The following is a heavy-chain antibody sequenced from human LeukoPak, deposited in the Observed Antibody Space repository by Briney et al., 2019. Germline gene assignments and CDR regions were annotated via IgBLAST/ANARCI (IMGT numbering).Heavy chain of an antibody. CDR2: INWNGGST. CDR1: GFTFDDYG. Sequence: GGSLRLSCAASGFTFDDYGMSWVRQAPGKGLEWVSGINWNGGSTGYADSVKGRFTISRDNAKNSLYLQMNSLRAEDTAVYYCARSITSRGYCSSTSCYKWGFYYYYYMDVWGKGTTVTVSS. V-gene: IGHV3-20*04. CDR3: ARSITSRGYCSSTSCYKWGFYYYYYMDV. D-gene: IGHD2-2*02. J-gene: IGHJ6*03.